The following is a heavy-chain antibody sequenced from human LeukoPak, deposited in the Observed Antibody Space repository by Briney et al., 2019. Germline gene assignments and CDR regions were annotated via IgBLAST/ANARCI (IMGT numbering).Heavy chain of an antibody. J-gene: IGHJ4*02. V-gene: IGHV3-7*01. CDR3: ARHSGTYYDF. Sequence: GGSLRLSCAASGFTFSSYSMNWVRQAPGKGLEWVANIKQDGREKYSVDSVEGRFTISRDNAKNSLYLQMSSLRAEDTAVYYCARHSGTYYDFWGQGTLVTVSS. CDR2: IKQDGREK. CDR1: GFTFSSYS. D-gene: IGHD1-26*01.